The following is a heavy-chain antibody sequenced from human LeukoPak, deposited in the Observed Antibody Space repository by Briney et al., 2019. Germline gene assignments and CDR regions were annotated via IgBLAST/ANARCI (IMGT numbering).Heavy chain of an antibody. J-gene: IGHJ6*02. CDR2: IIPIFGTA. D-gene: IGHD3-3*01. V-gene: IGHV1-69*13. CDR3: ARVGAPLTIFGVVITPTYYYGMDV. Sequence: GASVKVSCKASGGTFSSYAISWVRQAPGQGLEWMGGIIPIFGTANYAQKFQGRVTITADESTSTAYMELSSLRSEDTAVYYCARVGAPLTIFGVVITPTYYYGMDVWGQGTTVTVSS. CDR1: GGTFSSYA.